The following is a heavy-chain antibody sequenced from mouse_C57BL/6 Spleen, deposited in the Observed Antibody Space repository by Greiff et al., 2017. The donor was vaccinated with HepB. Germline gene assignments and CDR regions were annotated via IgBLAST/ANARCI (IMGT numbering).Heavy chain of an antibody. CDR1: GYTFTSYW. Sequence: VQLQQSGAELVMPGASVKLSCKASGYTFTSYWMHWVKQRPGQGLEWIGEIDPSDSYTNYNQKFKGKSTLTVDKSSSTAYMQLSSLTSEDSAVYYCARYGSSPFDYWGQGTTLTVSS. J-gene: IGHJ2*01. D-gene: IGHD1-1*01. CDR2: IDPSDSYT. CDR3: ARYGSSPFDY. V-gene: IGHV1-69*01.